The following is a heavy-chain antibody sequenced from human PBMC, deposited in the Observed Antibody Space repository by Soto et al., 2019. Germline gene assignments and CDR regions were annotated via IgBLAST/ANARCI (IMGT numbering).Heavy chain of an antibody. CDR2: IIPIFGTA. J-gene: IGHJ5*02. Sequence: QVQLVQSGAEVKKPGSSVKVSCKASGGTFSSYAISWVRQAPGQGLEWMGGIIPIFGTANYAQKFQGRVTITADESTSTAYMGLSSLRSEDTAVYYCARAAVTIFGVVIISSNWFDPWGQGTLVTVSS. CDR3: ARAAVTIFGVVIISSNWFDP. V-gene: IGHV1-69*01. CDR1: GGTFSSYA. D-gene: IGHD3-3*01.